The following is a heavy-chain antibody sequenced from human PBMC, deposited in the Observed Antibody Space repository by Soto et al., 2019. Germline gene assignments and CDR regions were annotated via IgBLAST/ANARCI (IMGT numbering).Heavy chain of an antibody. J-gene: IGHJ4*02. CDR3: ARDRYSSGWYELDY. CDR1: GFTFSSYG. V-gene: IGHV3-33*01. CDR2: IWYDGSNK. D-gene: IGHD6-19*01. Sequence: GGSLRLCCAASGFTFSSYGMHWVRQAPGKGLEWVAVIWYDGSNKYYADSVKGRFTISRDNSKNTLYLQMNSLRAEDTAVYYCARDRYSSGWYELDYWAQGTLVTVSS.